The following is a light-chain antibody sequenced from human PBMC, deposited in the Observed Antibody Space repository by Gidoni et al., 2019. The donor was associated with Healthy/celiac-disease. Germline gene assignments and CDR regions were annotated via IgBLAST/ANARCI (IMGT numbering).Light chain of an antibody. CDR2: KAS. CDR1: QSISSW. V-gene: IGKV1-5*03. Sequence: DIQMTQSPSTLSASVGDRVTITCRASQSISSWLAWYQQKPGNATKLLLYKASSLESGVQSRFSCSGSGTECTLTISSLQPDDFATYYCQQYNSYSSTFGQGTKVEIK. J-gene: IGKJ1*01. CDR3: QQYNSYSST.